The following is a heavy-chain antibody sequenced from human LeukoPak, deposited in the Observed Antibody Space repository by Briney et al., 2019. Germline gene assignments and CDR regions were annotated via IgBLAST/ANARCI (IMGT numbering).Heavy chain of an antibody. V-gene: IGHV1-2*06. CDR1: GYTFTVYY. Sequence: ASVKVSCKASGYTFTVYYMHWVRQAPGQGLEWMGRINPNSGGANYAQKFQGRVTMTRDTSISTAYMELIRLRSDDRAVYYCARDLRRTTQDYWGQGTLVTVSS. CDR2: INPNSGGA. CDR3: ARDLRRTTQDY. D-gene: IGHD3-16*01. J-gene: IGHJ4*02.